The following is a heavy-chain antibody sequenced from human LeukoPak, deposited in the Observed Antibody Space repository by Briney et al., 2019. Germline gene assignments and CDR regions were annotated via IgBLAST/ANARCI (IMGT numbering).Heavy chain of an antibody. D-gene: IGHD3-3*01. CDR2: INQDGSEK. CDR3: ARVGTIFGVVITSLDC. Sequence: GGSLRLSCAASGFTFSSYEMNWVRQAPGKGLEWVANINQDGSEKYYVDSAKGRFTISRDNAKNSLYLQMNSLRAEDRAVCYCARVGTIFGVVITSLDCWGQGTLVTVSS. CDR1: GFTFSSYE. J-gene: IGHJ4*02. V-gene: IGHV3-7*01.